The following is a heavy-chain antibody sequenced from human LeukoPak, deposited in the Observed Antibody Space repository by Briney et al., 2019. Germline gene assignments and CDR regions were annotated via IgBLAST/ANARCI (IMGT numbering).Heavy chain of an antibody. CDR1: GDSINTHY. V-gene: IGHV4-59*11. CDR2: IDYRGNT. J-gene: IGHJ6*02. CDR3: ARGYDILTGYTSYGMDV. Sequence: PSETLSLTCAVSGDSINTHYWNWIRQPPGKGLEWMGYIDYRGNTNYIPSLKSRLSISVDTSKNQVSLSLRSVTAADTAVYYCARGYDILTGYTSYGMDVWGQGTTVTVSS. D-gene: IGHD3-9*01.